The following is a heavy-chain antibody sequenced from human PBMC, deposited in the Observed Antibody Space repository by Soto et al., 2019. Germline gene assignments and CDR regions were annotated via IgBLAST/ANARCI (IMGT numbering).Heavy chain of an antibody. Sequence: EVRLLESGGALVPPGGSLRLSCVASGFPFSDSAMNWVRQAPGKGLEWVSIIAATSDAEYYAESVKGRFTSSRDNSKNTLSLQMNTLRAEDTATYYCAKYSAAYPVYNGLHLWGKGTTVIVSS. CDR1: GFPFSDSA. CDR2: IAATSDAE. D-gene: IGHD1-26*01. J-gene: IGHJ6*04. V-gene: IGHV3-23*01. CDR3: AKYSAAYPVYNGLHL.